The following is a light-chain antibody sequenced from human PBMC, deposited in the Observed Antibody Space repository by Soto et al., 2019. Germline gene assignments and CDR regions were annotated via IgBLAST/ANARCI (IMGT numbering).Light chain of an antibody. J-gene: IGKJ1*01. V-gene: IGKV1-39*01. Sequence: IQLTHSPSSLSASVGDRVIITCRASQSISNHLNWYQQKPGKAPKLLIFAASSLQSGVPSRFSGSRSGPDFTLTISSLQPEDFATYYCQQSYSSPPTFGQGTKVDIK. CDR3: QQSYSSPPT. CDR2: AAS. CDR1: QSISNH.